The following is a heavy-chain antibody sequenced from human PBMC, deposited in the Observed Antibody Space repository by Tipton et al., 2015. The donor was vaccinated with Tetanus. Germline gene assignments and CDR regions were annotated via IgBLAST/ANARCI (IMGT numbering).Heavy chain of an antibody. Sequence: QLVQSGAEVKEPGASVKVSCKASGYTFTGYYMHWVRQAPGQGLEWMGWINPNSGGTNYAQKFQGRVTMTRDTSISTAYMEVSRRRSDDTAMYYFARGMDYDSSGSDDLWGQVALVTVSS. J-gene: IGHJ5*02. CDR1: GYTFTGYY. CDR2: INPNSGGT. V-gene: IGHV1-2*02. D-gene: IGHD3-22*01. CDR3: ARGMDYDSSGSDDL.